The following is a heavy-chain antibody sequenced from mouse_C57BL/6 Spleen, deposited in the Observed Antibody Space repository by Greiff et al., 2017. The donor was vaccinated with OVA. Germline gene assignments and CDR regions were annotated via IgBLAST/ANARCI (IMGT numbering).Heavy chain of an antibody. Sequence: EVQLVESVAELVRPGASVKLSCTASGFNIKNTYMHWVKQRPEQGLEWIGRIDPANGNTKYAPKFQGKATITADTSSNTAYLQLSSLTSEDTAISYGAFNRDGDAMDYWGQGTSVTVSS. CDR1: GFNIKNTY. V-gene: IGHV14-3*01. CDR3: AFNRDGDAMDY. CDR2: IDPANGNT. J-gene: IGHJ4*01. D-gene: IGHD4-1*01.